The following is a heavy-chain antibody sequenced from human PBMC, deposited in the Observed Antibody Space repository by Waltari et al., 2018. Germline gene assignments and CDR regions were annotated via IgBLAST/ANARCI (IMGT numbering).Heavy chain of an antibody. V-gene: IGHV1-2*02. CDR3: AREYCGGDCRLFDF. CDR2: INPNGGST. Sequence: LVQSGAEVLKPGASVKVPCSVSRAALPEHPIHWVRQAPGQGLEWMGWINPNGGSTHYAQRYRGRITMTWDTSMTTSYMGLSGLRSDDTAVYYCAREYCGGDCRLFDFWGQGTLVTVSS. CDR1: RAALPEHP. D-gene: IGHD2-21*02. J-gene: IGHJ4*02.